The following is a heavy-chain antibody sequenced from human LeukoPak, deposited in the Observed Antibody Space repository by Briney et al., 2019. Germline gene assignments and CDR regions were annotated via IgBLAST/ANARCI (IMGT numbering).Heavy chain of an antibody. CDR1: GFTFSSYS. Sequence: GGSLRLSCAASGFTFSSYSMNWVRQAPGKGLEWVSFISSSSSYIYYADSVKGRFTISRDNAKNSLYLQMNSLRAEDTAVYYCARDDSNYYYDSSGYYTHYYYMDVWGKGTAVTVSS. V-gene: IGHV3-21*01. CDR2: ISSSSSYI. CDR3: ARDDSNYYYDSSGYYTHYYYMDV. D-gene: IGHD3-22*01. J-gene: IGHJ6*03.